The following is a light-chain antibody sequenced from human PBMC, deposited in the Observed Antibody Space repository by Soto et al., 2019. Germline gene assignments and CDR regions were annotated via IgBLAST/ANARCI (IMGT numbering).Light chain of an antibody. CDR3: QQRSNWPLT. CDR1: QNIGSQ. V-gene: IGKV3-11*01. Sequence: EIVLTQSPATLSLSPGERATLSCRASQNIGSQLTWYQQKPGLAPRLLIHAASNRATGIPARFSGSGSGTDFTLTITRLEAEDFAVYYCQQRSNWPLTFGGGTKVEIK. CDR2: AAS. J-gene: IGKJ4*01.